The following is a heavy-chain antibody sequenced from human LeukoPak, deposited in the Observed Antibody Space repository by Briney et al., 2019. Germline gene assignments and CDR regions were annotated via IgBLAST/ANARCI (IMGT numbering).Heavy chain of an antibody. V-gene: IGHV3-23*01. D-gene: IGHD1-1*01. Sequence: GGSLRLSCAASGFTFSSYAMSWFRQAPGKGLGWVSAISGSGGSTYYADSAKGRFTSSRDNSKNTLYLQMNSLRAEDTAVYYCAKDPPTGTYYWGQGTLVTVSS. J-gene: IGHJ4*02. CDR2: ISGSGGST. CDR3: AKDPPTGTYY. CDR1: GFTFSSYA.